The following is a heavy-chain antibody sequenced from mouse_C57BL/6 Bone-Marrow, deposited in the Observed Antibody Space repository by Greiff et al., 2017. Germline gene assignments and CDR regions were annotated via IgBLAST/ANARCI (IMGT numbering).Heavy chain of an antibody. Sequence: QVQLKQSGAELARPGASVKLSCKASGYTFTSYGISWVKQRTGQGLEWIGEIYPRSGNTYYNEKFKGKATLTADKSSSTAYMELRSLTSEDSAVYVCAREGGSYAMDYWGQGTSVTVSS. D-gene: IGHD1-1*01. CDR2: IYPRSGNT. CDR1: GYTFTSYG. V-gene: IGHV1-81*01. CDR3: AREGGSYAMDY. J-gene: IGHJ4*01.